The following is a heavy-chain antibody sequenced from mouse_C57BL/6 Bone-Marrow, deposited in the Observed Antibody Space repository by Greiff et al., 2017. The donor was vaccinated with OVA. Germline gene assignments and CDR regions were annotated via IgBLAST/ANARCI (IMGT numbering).Heavy chain of an antibody. CDR1: GYTFTSYW. V-gene: IGHV1-64*01. J-gene: IGHJ1*03. CDR2: IHPNSGST. CDR3: ARLGYYARGYFDV. Sequence: QVQLQQPGAELVKPGASVKLSCKASGYTFTSYWMHWVKQRPGQGLEWIGMIHPNSGSTNYNEKFKSKATLTVDKSSSTAYMKLSSLTSEDSAVYYCARLGYYARGYFDVWGTGTTVTVSS. D-gene: IGHD1-1*01.